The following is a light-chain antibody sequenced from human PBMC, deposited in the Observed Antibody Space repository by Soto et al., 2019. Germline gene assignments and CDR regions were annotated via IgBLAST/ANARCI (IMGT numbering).Light chain of an antibody. CDR2: GAS. J-gene: IGKJ1*01. CDR3: QQYNTRPPWT. V-gene: IGKV3-15*01. Sequence: IVLTQSPATLSVSPGERATLSCRASQSVSSNLAWHQQRPGQAPRLLISGASTRATGVPARFSGSGSGTEFALTISGLQSEDFTVYFCQQYNTRPPWTSGQGTKVDIK. CDR1: QSVSSN.